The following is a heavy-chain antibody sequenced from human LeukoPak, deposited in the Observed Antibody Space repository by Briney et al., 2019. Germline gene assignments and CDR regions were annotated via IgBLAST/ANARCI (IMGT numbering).Heavy chain of an antibody. Sequence: SETLSLTCTVSGGSISSYYWSWIRQPAGKGLEWIGRIYTSGSTNYNPSLKSRVTMSVDTSKNQFSLKLSSVSAADTAVYYCARERSYYDSSGYYRQFDYWGQGTLVTVSS. D-gene: IGHD3-22*01. J-gene: IGHJ4*02. CDR3: ARERSYYDSSGYYRQFDY. CDR2: IYTSGST. V-gene: IGHV4-4*07. CDR1: GGSISSYY.